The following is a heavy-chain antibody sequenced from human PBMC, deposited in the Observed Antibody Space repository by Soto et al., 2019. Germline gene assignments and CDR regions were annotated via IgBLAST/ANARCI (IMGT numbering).Heavy chain of an antibody. V-gene: IGHV3-23*01. J-gene: IGHJ4*02. CDR1: GFTFSSYA. D-gene: IGHD5-12*01. CDR3: AKVPVGYSGYDYGANFDY. CDR2: ISGSGGST. Sequence: SLRLSCAASGFTFSSYAMSWVRQAPGKGLEWVSAISGSGGSTYYADSVKGRFTISRDNSKNTLYLQMNSLRAEDTAVYYCAKVPVGYSGYDYGANFDYWGQGTLVTVSS.